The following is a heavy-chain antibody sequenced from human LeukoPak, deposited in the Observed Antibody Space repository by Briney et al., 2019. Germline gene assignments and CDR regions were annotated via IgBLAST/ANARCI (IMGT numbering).Heavy chain of an antibody. Sequence: QPGGSLRLSCAAAGFTFSSYAMHWVRQAPGKGLEWVAVISYDGSNKYYADSVKGRFTISRDNYKNTLYLQMNSLRAEDTAVYYCARGQVPIYLDYWGQGTLVTVSS. V-gene: IGHV3-30*04. D-gene: IGHD2-21*01. CDR1: GFTFSSYA. CDR2: ISYDGSNK. J-gene: IGHJ4*02. CDR3: ARGQVPIYLDY.